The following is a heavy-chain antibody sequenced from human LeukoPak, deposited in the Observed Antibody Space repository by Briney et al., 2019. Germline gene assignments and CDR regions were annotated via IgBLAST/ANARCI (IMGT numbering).Heavy chain of an antibody. D-gene: IGHD5-24*01. CDR2: INSDGSST. V-gene: IGHV3-74*01. Sequence: GGSLRLSCAASGFTFSSYWMHWVRQAPGKGLVWVSRINSDGSSTSYADSVKGRFTIFRDNAKSTLYLQMNSLRAEDTAVYYCARGGGRWLQFFDYWGQGTLVTVSS. CDR1: GFTFSSYW. J-gene: IGHJ4*02. CDR3: ARGGGRWLQFFDY.